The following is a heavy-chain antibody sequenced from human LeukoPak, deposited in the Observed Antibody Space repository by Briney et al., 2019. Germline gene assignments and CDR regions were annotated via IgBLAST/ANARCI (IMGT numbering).Heavy chain of an antibody. D-gene: IGHD2-8*01. CDR3: AKDRCSNGIGCYYYYMDV. CDR2: ISYEGSNK. Sequence: GRSLRLSCGASGFTFRSYGMHWVREAPGKGLEWGAVISYEGSNKYYADSVKGRVTISRDNSKNTLYLQMTSLRAEDTAVYYCAKDRCSNGIGCYYYYMDVWGKGTTVTISS. CDR1: GFTFRSYG. V-gene: IGHV3-30*18. J-gene: IGHJ6*03.